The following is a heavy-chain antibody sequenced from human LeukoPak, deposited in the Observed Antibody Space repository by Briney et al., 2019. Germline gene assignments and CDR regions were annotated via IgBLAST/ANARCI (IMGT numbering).Heavy chain of an antibody. Sequence: SETLSLTCTVSGGSFSSSPYYWGWIRQPPGKGLEWIGSVYDSGSTFYNPSLKSRVTTSIDTFKNQFSLKLTSVTAADTAVYYCAKTGSSIAARPPDYWGQGTLVIVSS. D-gene: IGHD6-6*01. J-gene: IGHJ4*02. CDR1: GGSFSSSPYY. CDR2: VYDSGST. V-gene: IGHV4-39*07. CDR3: AKTGSSIAARPPDY.